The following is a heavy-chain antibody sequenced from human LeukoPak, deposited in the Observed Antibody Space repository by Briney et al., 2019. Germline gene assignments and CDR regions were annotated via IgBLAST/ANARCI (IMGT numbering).Heavy chain of an antibody. CDR1: GGSFSGYY. CDR2: INHSGST. J-gene: IGHJ5*02. D-gene: IGHD5-12*01. Sequence: SETLSPTCAVYGGSFSGYYWSWIRQPPGKGLEWIGEINHSGSTNYNPSLKSRVTISVDTSKNRFSLKLSSVTAADTAVYYCARGLTSGGYDYNWFDPWGQGTLVTVSS. CDR3: ARGLTSGGYDYNWFDP. V-gene: IGHV4-34*01.